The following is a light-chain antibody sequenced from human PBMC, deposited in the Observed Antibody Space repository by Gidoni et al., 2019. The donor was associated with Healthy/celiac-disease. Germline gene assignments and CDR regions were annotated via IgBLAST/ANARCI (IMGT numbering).Light chain of an antibody. CDR2: EGS. Sequence: QSARTQPALAAGSPGQSTTIPCTGPSRDVGSYNRVSWSQQHPGKPRKIMIYEGSRRRSGIANRFSGSRSGNAGSLTISGLQAEDEADYYCYSYAGSSTVVFGGGTKLTGL. V-gene: IGLV2-23*03. CDR1: SRDVGSYNR. J-gene: IGLJ2*01. CDR3: YSYAGSSTVV.